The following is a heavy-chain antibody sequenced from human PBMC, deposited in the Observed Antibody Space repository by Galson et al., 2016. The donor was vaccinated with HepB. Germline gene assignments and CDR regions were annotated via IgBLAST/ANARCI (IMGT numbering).Heavy chain of an antibody. V-gene: IGHV2-5*02. CDR3: AHRLTALCDFWSGTSFDY. Sequence: PALVKPTQTLTLTCTFSGFSLNTSGVGVGWIRQPPGKALEWLALIYWDDDKRYSPSLKSRLTITKDTSKNQVVLTMTNMDPVDTATYYCAHRLTALCDFWSGTSFDYWGQGTLLTVSS. D-gene: IGHD3-3*01. J-gene: IGHJ4*02. CDR2: IYWDDDK. CDR1: GFSLNTSGVG.